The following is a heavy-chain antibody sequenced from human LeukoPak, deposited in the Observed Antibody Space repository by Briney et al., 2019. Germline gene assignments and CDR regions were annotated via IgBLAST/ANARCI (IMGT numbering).Heavy chain of an antibody. J-gene: IGHJ6*02. CDR3: AATVHYCSGGGCYNHYYGMDV. CDR2: IVVGSGNT. D-gene: IGHD2-15*01. V-gene: IGHV1-58*02. Sequence: ASVKVSCKASGFTLTSSAMQWVRQARGQRLEWIGSIVVGSGNTNSAQKFQERVTITRDMSTSTAYMELSGLRSEDTAVYYCAATVHYCSGGGCYNHYYGMDVWGRGTTVTVSS. CDR1: GFTLTSSA.